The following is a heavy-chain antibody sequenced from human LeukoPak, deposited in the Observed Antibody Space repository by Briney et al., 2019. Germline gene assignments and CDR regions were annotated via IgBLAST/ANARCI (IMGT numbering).Heavy chain of an antibody. D-gene: IGHD6-19*01. CDR1: GYTFTGYY. CDR2: INPNSGGT. Sequence: GASVKVSCKASGYTFTGYYMHWVRQAPGQGLEWMGWINPNSGGTNYAQKFQGRVTMTGDTSISTAYMELSSLRSDDTAVYYCARDPSAVTGTGPLDQWGPGTLVTVSS. CDR3: ARDPSAVTGTGPLDQ. J-gene: IGHJ4*02. V-gene: IGHV1-2*02.